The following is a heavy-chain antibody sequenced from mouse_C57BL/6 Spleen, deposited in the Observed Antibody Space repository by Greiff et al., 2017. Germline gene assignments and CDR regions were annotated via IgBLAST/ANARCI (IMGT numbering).Heavy chain of an antibody. Sequence: VQLQESGAELVKPGASVKISCKASGYAFSSYWMNWVKQRPGKGLEWIGQIYPGDGDTNYNGKFKGKATLTADKSSSTAYMQLSSLTSEDSAVYFCARSPIYYDYGGYFDVWGTGTTVTVSS. D-gene: IGHD2-4*01. CDR3: ARSPIYYDYGGYFDV. J-gene: IGHJ1*03. V-gene: IGHV1-80*01. CDR1: GYAFSSYW. CDR2: IYPGDGDT.